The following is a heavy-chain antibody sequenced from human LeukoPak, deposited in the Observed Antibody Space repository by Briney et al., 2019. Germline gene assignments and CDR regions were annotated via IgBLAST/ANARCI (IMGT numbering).Heavy chain of an antibody. V-gene: IGHV1-2*02. CDR3: ARGHYDSSGYYYEEDY. J-gene: IGHJ4*02. CDR2: INPNRPST. Sequence: GASVKVSCKASGYTFTGYYIHWVRQAPGQGLEWMGWINPNRPSTNYAQKFQGMVTMTRDTSISTAYLELSRLRSDDTAVYYCARGHYDSSGYYYEEDYWGQGTLVTVSS. D-gene: IGHD3-22*01. CDR1: GYTFTGYY.